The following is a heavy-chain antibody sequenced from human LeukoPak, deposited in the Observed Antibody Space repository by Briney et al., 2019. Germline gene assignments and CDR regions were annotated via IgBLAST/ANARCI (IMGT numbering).Heavy chain of an antibody. CDR3: AREGHYDILTGGSPFDY. J-gene: IGHJ4*02. CDR1: GGTFSSYA. D-gene: IGHD3-9*01. CDR2: IIPIFGTA. V-gene: IGHV1-69*05. Sequence: ASVKVSCKASGGTFSSYAISWVRQAPGQGLEWMGGIIPIFGTANYAQKFQGRVTITTDESTSKASMELRSLRSEDTAVYCCAREGHYDILTGGSPFDYWGQGTLVTVSS.